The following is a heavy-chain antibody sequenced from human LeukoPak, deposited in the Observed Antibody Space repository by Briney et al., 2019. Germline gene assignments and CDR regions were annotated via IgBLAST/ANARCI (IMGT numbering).Heavy chain of an antibody. V-gene: IGHV3-53*01. D-gene: IGHD3-3*01. CDR2: IYSGGSR. Sequence: PGGSLRLSCAASGFTVSSNYMSWVRQAPGKGLECISVIYSGGSRYYADSVKGRFIISRDNSKNTLYLQMNSLRAEDTAVYYCAKSVGDIWNYFDYWGQGTLVTVSS. CDR3: AKSVGDIWNYFDY. J-gene: IGHJ4*02. CDR1: GFTVSSNY.